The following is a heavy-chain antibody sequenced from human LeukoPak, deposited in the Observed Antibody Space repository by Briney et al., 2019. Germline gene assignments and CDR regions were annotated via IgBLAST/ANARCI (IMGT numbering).Heavy chain of an antibody. CDR2: ISSSGSTL. CDR1: GFTFSDYY. V-gene: IGHV3-11*01. CDR3: ARVVVVAANPEYYFDY. D-gene: IGHD2-15*01. Sequence: PGGSLRLSCAASGFTFSDYYMSWIRQAPGKGLEWVSYISSSGSTLYYADSVKGRFTISRDNAKNSLYLQMNSLRAEDTAVYYCARVVVVAANPEYYFDYWGQGTLVTVSS. J-gene: IGHJ4*02.